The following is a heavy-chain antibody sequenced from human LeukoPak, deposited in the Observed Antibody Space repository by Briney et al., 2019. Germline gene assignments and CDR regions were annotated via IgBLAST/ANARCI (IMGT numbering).Heavy chain of an antibody. CDR1: GGSISSYY. CDR2: IYYSGST. Sequence: SETLSLTCTVSGGSISSYYWSWIRQPPGKGLEWIGYIYYSGSTNYNPSLKSRVTISVDTSKNQFSLKLSSVTAADTAVYYCARSAGYDFWSGYSYFDYWGQGTLVTVSS. CDR3: ARSAGYDFWSGYSYFDY. D-gene: IGHD3-3*01. J-gene: IGHJ4*02. V-gene: IGHV4-59*08.